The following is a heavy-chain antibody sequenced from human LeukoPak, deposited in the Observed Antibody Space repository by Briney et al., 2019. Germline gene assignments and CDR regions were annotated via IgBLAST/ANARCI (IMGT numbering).Heavy chain of an antibody. J-gene: IGHJ4*02. V-gene: IGHV3-7*03. CDR3: ARDRDWYSFDS. D-gene: IGHD6-19*01. CDR1: GFTFSSYW. Sequence: RGSLRLSCTASGFTFSSYWMDWVRQAPGKGLEWVANIKQDGSEKYYVDSVKGRFTISRDNAKNSLYLQMNSLRAEDTAVYYCARDRDWYSFDSWGQGTLVTVSS. CDR2: IKQDGSEK.